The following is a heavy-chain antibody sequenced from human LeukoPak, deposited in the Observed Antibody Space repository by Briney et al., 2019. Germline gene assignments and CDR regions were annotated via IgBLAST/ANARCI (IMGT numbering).Heavy chain of an antibody. CDR2: IYYSGNV. CDR1: GGSLTSSNYY. Sequence: SGTLSLTCTVSGGSLTSSNYYWGWFRQPPGKGLEWIGTIYYSGNVYYNPSLKSRVSISVDKSKNQFSLRLTSVTAADTAFYYCARQVSSNTWYIAHYNHYMDVWGKGTTVSVSS. J-gene: IGHJ6*03. D-gene: IGHD4-11*01. CDR3: ARQVSSNTWYIAHYNHYMDV. V-gene: IGHV4-39*01.